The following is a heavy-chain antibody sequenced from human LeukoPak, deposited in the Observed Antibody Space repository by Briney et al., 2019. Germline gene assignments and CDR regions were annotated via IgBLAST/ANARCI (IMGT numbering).Heavy chain of an antibody. D-gene: IGHD4-11*01. V-gene: IGHV1-2*02. J-gene: IGHJ4*02. CDR2: INPNSGGT. CDR1: GYTFTGYY. CDR3: ASTSTVTTPLHPGADY. Sequence: ASVKVSCKASGYTFTGYYMHWVRQAPGQGLEWMGWINPNSGGTNYAQKFQGRVTMTRDTSISTAYMELSRLRSDDTAVCYCASTSTVTTPLHPGADYWGQGTLVTVSS.